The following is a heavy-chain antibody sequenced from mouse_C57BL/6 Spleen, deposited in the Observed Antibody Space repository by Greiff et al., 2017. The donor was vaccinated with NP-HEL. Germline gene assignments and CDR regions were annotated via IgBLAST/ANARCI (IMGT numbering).Heavy chain of an antibody. CDR2: INPNNGGT. J-gene: IGHJ1*03. V-gene: IGHV1-18*01. D-gene: IGHD1-1*01. Sequence: EVQLQQSGPELVKPGASVKIPCKASGYTFTDYNMDWVKQSHGKSLEWIGDINPNNGGTIYNQKFKGKATLTVDKSSSTAYMELRSLTSEDTAVYYCAIWYYGSSYYWYFDVWGTGTTVTVSS. CDR1: GYTFTDYN. CDR3: AIWYYGSSYYWYFDV.